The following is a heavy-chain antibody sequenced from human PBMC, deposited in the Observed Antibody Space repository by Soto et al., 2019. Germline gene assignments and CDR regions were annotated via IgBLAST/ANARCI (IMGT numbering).Heavy chain of an antibody. V-gene: IGHV3-48*02. J-gene: IGHJ5*02. CDR3: ARDYSNNNWFDP. D-gene: IGHD6-13*01. CDR1: GFSFSSYT. CDR2: ISSSGTTR. Sequence: GSLRLSCAASGFSFSSYTMNWVRQAPGTGLEWISYISSSGTTRFYADSVRGRFTISRDNAKKSLYLQMNSLRDEDTAVYYCARDYSNNNWFDPWGQGTLVTVSS.